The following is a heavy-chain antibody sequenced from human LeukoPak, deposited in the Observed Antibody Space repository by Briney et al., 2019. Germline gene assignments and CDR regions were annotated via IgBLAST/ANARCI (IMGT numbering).Heavy chain of an antibody. CDR1: GGSISSYY. CDR3: ARVYDSSGYYPEYFQH. V-gene: IGHV4-59*01. Sequence: SETLSLTWTVSGGSISSYYWSWIRQPPGKGLEWIGYIYYSGSTNYNPSLKSRVTISVDTSKNQFSLKLSSVTAADTAVYYCARVYDSSGYYPEYFQHWGQGTLVTVSS. CDR2: IYYSGST. J-gene: IGHJ1*01. D-gene: IGHD3-22*01.